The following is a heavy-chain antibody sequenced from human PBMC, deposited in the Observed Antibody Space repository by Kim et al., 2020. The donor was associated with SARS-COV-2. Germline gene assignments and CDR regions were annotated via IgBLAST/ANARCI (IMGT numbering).Heavy chain of an antibody. D-gene: IGHD2-15*01. J-gene: IGHJ4*02. Sequence: SETLSLTCAVYGGSFSGYYWSWIRQPPGKGLEWIGEINHSGSTNYNPSLKSRVTISVDTSKNQFSLKLSSVTAADTAVYYCARVDLGWNYFDYWGQGTLVTVSS. CDR1: GGSFSGYY. CDR2: INHSGST. CDR3: ARVDLGWNYFDY. V-gene: IGHV4-34*01.